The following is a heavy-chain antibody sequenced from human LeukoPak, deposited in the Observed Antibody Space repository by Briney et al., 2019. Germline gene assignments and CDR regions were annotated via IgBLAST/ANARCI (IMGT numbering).Heavy chain of an antibody. J-gene: IGHJ2*01. CDR1: GVSFSAYY. CDR3: ARGYGDYINWYFDL. D-gene: IGHD4-17*01. V-gene: IGHV4-34*01. Sequence: SETLSLTCAVYGVSFSAYYWSWLRQPPGKGLEWLGEINHSGSTNYNPSLKSRVTISVDTSKNQFSLKLSSVTAADTAVYYCARGYGDYINWYFDLWGRGTLVTVSS. CDR2: INHSGST.